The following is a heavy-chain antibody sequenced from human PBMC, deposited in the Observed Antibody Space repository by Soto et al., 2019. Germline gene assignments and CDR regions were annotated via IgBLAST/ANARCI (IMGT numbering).Heavy chain of an antibody. J-gene: IGHJ6*02. D-gene: IGHD6-13*01. CDR1: GYTFTSYG. V-gene: IGHV1-18*04. Sequence: ASVKVSFKASGYTFTSYGISWLRQSPGQGLEWMGWISAYNGNTNYAQKLQGRVTMTTDTSTSTAYMELRSLRSDDTAVYYCAGVSGVAAAGSYYYYYGMDVWGQGTTVTVSS. CDR2: ISAYNGNT. CDR3: AGVSGVAAAGSYYYYYGMDV.